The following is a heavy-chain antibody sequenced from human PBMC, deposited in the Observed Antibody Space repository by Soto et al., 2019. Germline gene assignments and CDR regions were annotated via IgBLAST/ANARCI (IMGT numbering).Heavy chain of an antibody. J-gene: IGHJ5*02. D-gene: IGHD6-19*01. CDR1: GFIFSSYD. CDR2: ISYDGSNK. V-gene: IGHV3-30*18. Sequence: QVQLVESGGGVVQPGRSLRLSCAASGFIFSSYDMHWVRQAPGKGLEWVAVISYDGSNKYYADSVKGRFTISRDNSKNTLYLQMNSLRAEDTAVYYCAKEGDSSGWYWFDPWGQGTLVTVSS. CDR3: AKEGDSSGWYWFDP.